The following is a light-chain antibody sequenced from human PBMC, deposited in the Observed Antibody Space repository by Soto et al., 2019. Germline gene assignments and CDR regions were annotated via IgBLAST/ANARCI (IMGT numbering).Light chain of an antibody. CDR3: QQADSFPLT. Sequence: DIQMTQSPSTLSASVGDRVTITCRASQSISSWLAWYQQKPGKAPKLLIYAASTLQSGVPSRFSGSGSGTGFTLTISSLQPEDFATYYCQQADSFPLTFGGGTVVEMK. J-gene: IGKJ4*01. V-gene: IGKV1-12*01. CDR1: QSISSW. CDR2: AAS.